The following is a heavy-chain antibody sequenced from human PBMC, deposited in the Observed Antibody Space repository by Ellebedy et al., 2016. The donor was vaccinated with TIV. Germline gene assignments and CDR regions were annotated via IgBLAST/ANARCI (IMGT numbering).Heavy chain of an antibody. Sequence: MPSETLSLTCTVSGYSISSGYYWGWIRPPPGKGLEWIGSIYRSGSTYYNPSLKSRVTISVDTSKNQFSLKLSAVTAADTAVYYCARGQLVVGYWGQGTLVTVSS. D-gene: IGHD6-13*01. J-gene: IGHJ4*02. CDR3: ARGQLVVGY. V-gene: IGHV4-38-2*02. CDR2: IYRSGST. CDR1: GYSISSGYY.